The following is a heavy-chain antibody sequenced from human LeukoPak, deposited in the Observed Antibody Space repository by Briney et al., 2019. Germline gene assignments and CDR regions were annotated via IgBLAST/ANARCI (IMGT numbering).Heavy chain of an antibody. V-gene: IGHV3-48*03. CDR3: ASLARTAMVDDDY. J-gene: IGHJ4*02. CDR2: ISSSGSTI. D-gene: IGHD5-18*01. CDR1: GFTFSSYE. Sequence: GGSLRLSCAASGFTFSSYEMNWVRQAPGKGLEWVSYISSSGSTIYYADSVKGRSTISRDNAKNSLYLQMNSLRAEDTAVYYCASLARTAMVDDDYWGQGTLVTVSS.